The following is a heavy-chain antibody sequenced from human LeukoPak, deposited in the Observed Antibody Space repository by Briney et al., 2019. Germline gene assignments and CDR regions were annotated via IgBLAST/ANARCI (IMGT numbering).Heavy chain of an antibody. CDR3: ARGFRNGPFDC. J-gene: IGHJ4*02. D-gene: IGHD2-8*01. V-gene: IGHV3-20*04. Sequence: PGGSLRLSCEASGFTFDDYGMSWVRHPPGKGLEWVSGINRNGGSTDYADSVKGRFTISRDNAKNSHFLQMNSLRVEDTALYYCARGFRNGPFDCWGQGTLVTVSS. CDR1: GFTFDDYG. CDR2: INRNGGST.